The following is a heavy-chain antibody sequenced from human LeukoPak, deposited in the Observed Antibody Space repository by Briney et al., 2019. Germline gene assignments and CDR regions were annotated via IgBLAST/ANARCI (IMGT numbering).Heavy chain of an antibody. CDR3: ARSQTNAVYYYGMDV. V-gene: IGHV3-23*01. Sequence: GGSLRLSCAASGFTFSSYAMNWVRQAPGKGLEWVSDISGSGDMTYYAYSVKGRFTISRDNSKNTVYLQMNGLRAEDTAVYFCARSQTNAVYYYGMDVWGQGTTVTVSS. CDR1: GFTFSSYA. CDR2: ISGSGDMT. J-gene: IGHJ6*02. D-gene: IGHD2-8*01.